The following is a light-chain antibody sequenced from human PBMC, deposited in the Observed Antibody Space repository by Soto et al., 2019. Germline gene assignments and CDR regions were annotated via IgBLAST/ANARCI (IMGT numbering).Light chain of an antibody. CDR1: QSVGSS. J-gene: IGKJ4*02. Sequence: MVLTQSPGTLSLSPGERATLSCKAIQSVGSSITWYRQKRGQAPRLVLFDGTRATGIAVRLSGGGSGTDFTLPISNLEPEDFAVYYCQQRYSWPLTFGGGTKVDIK. V-gene: IGKV3-11*01. CDR2: DG. CDR3: QQRYSWPLT.